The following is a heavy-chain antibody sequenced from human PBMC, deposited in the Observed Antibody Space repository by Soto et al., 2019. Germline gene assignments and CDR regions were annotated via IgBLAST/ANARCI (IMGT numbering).Heavy chain of an antibody. CDR2: ISHSGSTI. J-gene: IGHJ4*02. CDR3: ARSPRAGTRFDF. Sequence: EVQLVESGGGLVQPGGSLRLSCTASAFTFSSFEMNWVRQAPGKGLEWVSYISHSGSTIYYADSVQGRFTISRDNAKSSLYLQMNSLRAEDTAVYYCARSPRAGTRFDFWGQGTLVPVSS. V-gene: IGHV3-48*03. CDR1: AFTFSSFE. D-gene: IGHD2-2*01.